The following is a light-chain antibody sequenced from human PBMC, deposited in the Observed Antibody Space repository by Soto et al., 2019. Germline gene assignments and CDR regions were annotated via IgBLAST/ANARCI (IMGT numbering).Light chain of an antibody. CDR2: EVS. CDR3: SSYTSSLIWV. V-gene: IGLV2-14*01. Sequence: QSVLTQPASVSGSPGQSITISCTGTSSDVGGYNYVSWFQQHPGKAPKLMIYEVSNRPSGVSNRFSGSKSGNTASLTISGLQAEDEADHYCSSYTSSLIWVFGGGTKVTVL. CDR1: SSDVGGYNY. J-gene: IGLJ3*02.